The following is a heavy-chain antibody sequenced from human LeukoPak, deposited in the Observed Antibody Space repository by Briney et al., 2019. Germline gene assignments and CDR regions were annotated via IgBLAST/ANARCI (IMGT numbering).Heavy chain of an antibody. CDR1: GGSISSGSYY. J-gene: IGHJ6*03. D-gene: IGHD3-3*01. CDR3: ARLNVIFGVIHYYYYMDV. V-gene: IGHV4-61*02. Sequence: SQTLSLTCTVSGGSISSGSYYWSWIRQPAGKGLEWIGRIYTSGSTNYNPSLKSRVTISVDTSKNQFSLKLSSVSAADTAVYYCARLNVIFGVIHYYYYMDVWGKGTTVTVSS. CDR2: IYTSGST.